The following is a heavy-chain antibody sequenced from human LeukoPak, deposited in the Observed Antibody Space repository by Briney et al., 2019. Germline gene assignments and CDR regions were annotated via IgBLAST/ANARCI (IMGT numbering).Heavy chain of an antibody. CDR2: IDYSGTT. CDR3: ARAQLHRPPPWENWFDP. Sequence: SETLTLTCTVSGDPINTYHWSWIRQPPGKGLEWIGYIDYSGTTDYHPSLKSRVTISLDTSKNQFSLHLRSVTAADTAMYYCARAQLHRPPPWENWFDPWGQGTLVIVSS. D-gene: IGHD6-6*01. CDR1: GDPINTYH. J-gene: IGHJ5*02. V-gene: IGHV4-59*01.